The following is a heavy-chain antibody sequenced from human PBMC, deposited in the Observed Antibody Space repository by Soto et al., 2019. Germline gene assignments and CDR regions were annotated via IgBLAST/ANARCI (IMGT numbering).Heavy chain of an antibody. Sequence: ASVKVSCKASGYTFNKYAMQWVRQAPGQRLEWMGWINAGNGNTKYSQKFQGRVTITRDTSTSTAYMELRSLRSDDTAVYYCARERRDAYNLFYGMDVWGQGTTVTVS. CDR1: GYTFNKYA. V-gene: IGHV1-3*01. J-gene: IGHJ6*02. CDR2: INAGNGNT. D-gene: IGHD1-1*01. CDR3: ARERRDAYNLFYGMDV.